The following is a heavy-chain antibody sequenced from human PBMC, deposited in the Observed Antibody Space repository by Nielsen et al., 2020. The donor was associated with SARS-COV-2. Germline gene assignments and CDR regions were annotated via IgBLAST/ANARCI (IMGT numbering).Heavy chain of an antibody. D-gene: IGHD3-22*01. CDR3: ARGTYYYDSRILPYNWFDP. V-gene: IGHV1-69*04. Sequence: SVKVSCKASGGTFSSYAISWVRQAPGQGLEWMGRIIPILGIANYAQKFQGRVTITADKSTSTAYMELSSLRSEDTAVYYCARGTYYYDSRILPYNWFDPWGQGTLVTVSS. CDR2: IIPILGIA. CDR1: GGTFSSYA. J-gene: IGHJ5*02.